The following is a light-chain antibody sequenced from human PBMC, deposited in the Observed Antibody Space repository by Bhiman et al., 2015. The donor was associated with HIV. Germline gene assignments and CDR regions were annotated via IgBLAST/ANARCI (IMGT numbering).Light chain of an antibody. J-gene: IGLJ3*02. CDR3: GTWDSSLSAEV. CDR2: DND. CDR1: TSNIGSNY. Sequence: QSVLTQPPSVSAPPGQKVTISCSGTTSNIGSNYVAWYQQLPGTAPKLLIYDNDKRPSGIPDRISASKSGTSATLGITGLQTGDEADYYCGTWDSSLSAEVFGGGTKLTVL. V-gene: IGLV1-51*01.